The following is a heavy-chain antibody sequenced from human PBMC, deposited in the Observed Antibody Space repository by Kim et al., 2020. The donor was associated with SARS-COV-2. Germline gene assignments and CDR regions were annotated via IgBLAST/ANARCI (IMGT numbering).Heavy chain of an antibody. CDR2: IYIGGTT. V-gene: IGHV3-53*01. J-gene: IGHJ6*02. CDR1: GFSVSNKY. D-gene: IGHD3-10*01. Sequence: GGSLRLSCAASGFSVSNKYMGWVRQAQGKGPEWISVIYIGGTTYHTNSVKGRFTTSRDISQNTIDLQMHSLRAEDTAVYYCVRVLGVWFGELLDNPHMDVWGQGTTVIVSS. CDR3: VRVLGVWFGELLDNPHMDV.